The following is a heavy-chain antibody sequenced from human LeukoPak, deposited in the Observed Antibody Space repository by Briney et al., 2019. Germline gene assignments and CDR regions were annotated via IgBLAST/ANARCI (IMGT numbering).Heavy chain of an antibody. V-gene: IGHV1-18*01. CDR2: ISAYSGKT. D-gene: IGHD1-26*01. Sequence: ASVKVSCKASGYTFIRYGISWVRQAPGQGLEWRGWISAYSGKTKYAKNFQDTVTMTTPTSTTTAYMEVRGLTSDDTAVYYCARDTSYSGSYHDLWGQGTLVTVSS. J-gene: IGHJ4*02. CDR1: GYTFIRYG. CDR3: ARDTSYSGSYHDL.